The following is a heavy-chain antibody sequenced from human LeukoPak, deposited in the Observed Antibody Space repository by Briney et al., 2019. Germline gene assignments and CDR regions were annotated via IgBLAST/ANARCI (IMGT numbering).Heavy chain of an antibody. CDR1: GYTFTSYG. D-gene: IGHD2-2*01. CDR3: ARDIVVVPAVRSVVGTNWFDP. J-gene: IGHJ5*02. CDR2: ISAYNGNT. Sequence: ASVKVSCKASGYTFTSYGISWVRQAPGQGLEWMGWISAYNGNTNYAQKLQGRVTMTTDTSTSTAYMELRSLRSDDTAVYYCARDIVVVPAVRSVVGTNWFDPWGQGTLVTVSS. V-gene: IGHV1-18*01.